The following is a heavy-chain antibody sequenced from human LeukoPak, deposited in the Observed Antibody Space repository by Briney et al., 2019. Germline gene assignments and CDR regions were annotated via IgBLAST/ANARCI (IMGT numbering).Heavy chain of an antibody. V-gene: IGHV1-69*04. CDR1: GGTFSSYA. CDR3: ASTGGNTGAFDI. D-gene: IGHD4-23*01. Sequence: GASVKVSCKASGGTFSSYAISWVRQAPGQGLEWMGRIIPILGIANYAQKFQGRVTITADKSTSTAYMELSSLRSEDTAVYYCASTGGNTGAFDIWGQGTMVTVSS. CDR2: IIPILGIA. J-gene: IGHJ3*02.